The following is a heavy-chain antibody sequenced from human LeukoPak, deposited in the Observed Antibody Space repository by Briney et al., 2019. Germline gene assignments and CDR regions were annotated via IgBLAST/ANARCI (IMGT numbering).Heavy chain of an antibody. D-gene: IGHD4-17*01. CDR1: GGSISSGGHY. V-gene: IGHV4-31*03. Sequence: SETLSLTCTVSGGSISSGGHYWSWIRQHPGKGLEWIGYIYYTGSPYYNPSIKSRVTISVDTSENQFSLKLTSVTAADTAVYYCARINTTAPRIFDYWGQGTLVTVSS. J-gene: IGHJ4*02. CDR2: IYYTGSP. CDR3: ARINTTAPRIFDY.